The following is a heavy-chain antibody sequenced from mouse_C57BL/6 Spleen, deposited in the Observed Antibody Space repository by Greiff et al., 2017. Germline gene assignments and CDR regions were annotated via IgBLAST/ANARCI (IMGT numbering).Heavy chain of an antibody. CDR2: IWRGGST. CDR3: AKNKDYERGYAMDY. Sequence: VQLQQSGPGLVQPSQSLSITCTVSGFSLTSYGVHWVRQSPGKGLEWLGVIWRGGSTDYNAAFMSRLSITKDNSKSQVFFKMNSLQADDTAIYYCAKNKDYERGYAMDYWGQGTSVTVSS. D-gene: IGHD2-4*01. V-gene: IGHV2-5*01. J-gene: IGHJ4*01. CDR1: GFSLTSYG.